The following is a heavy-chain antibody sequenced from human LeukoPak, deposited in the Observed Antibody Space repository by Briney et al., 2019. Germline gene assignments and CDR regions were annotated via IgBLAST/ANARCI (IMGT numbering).Heavy chain of an antibody. V-gene: IGHV4-30-4*08. Sequence: PSETLSLTCTVSGGSISSGGYYWSWIRQHPGKGLEWIGYIYYSGSTYYNPSLKSRVTISVDTSKNQFSLKLSSVTAADTAVYYCARKGYYYDSSGYSFDYWGQGTLVTVSS. CDR2: IYYSGST. CDR1: GGSISSGGYY. J-gene: IGHJ4*02. CDR3: ARKGYYYDSSGYSFDY. D-gene: IGHD3-22*01.